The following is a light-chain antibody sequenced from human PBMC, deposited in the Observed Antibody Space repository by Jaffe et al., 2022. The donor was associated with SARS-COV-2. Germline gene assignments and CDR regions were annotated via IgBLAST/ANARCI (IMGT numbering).Light chain of an antibody. J-gene: IGLJ3*02. CDR2: GKN. V-gene: IGLV3-19*01. CDR1: SLRKYY. Sequence: SSELTQGPGVSVALGQTVRITCQGDSLRKYYVSWYQQKPGQAPVLVMYGKNFRPSGIPERFSGSVSGSTASLTITGAQAEDEADYYCHSRDSSATYRVFGRGTRLTVL. CDR3: HSRDSSATYRV.